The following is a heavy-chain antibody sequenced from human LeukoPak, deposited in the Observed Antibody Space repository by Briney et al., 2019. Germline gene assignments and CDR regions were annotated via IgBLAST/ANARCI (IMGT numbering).Heavy chain of an antibody. CDR1: GGSFSGYY. D-gene: IGHD6-19*01. J-gene: IGHJ4*02. Sequence: NPSETLSLTCAVYGGSFSGYYWSWIRQPPGKGLEWIGEINHSGSTNYNPSLKSRVTISVDTSKNQFSLKLSSVTAADTAVYYCASYSSGRLDYWGQGTLVTVSS. CDR2: INHSGST. CDR3: ASYSSGRLDY. V-gene: IGHV4-34*01.